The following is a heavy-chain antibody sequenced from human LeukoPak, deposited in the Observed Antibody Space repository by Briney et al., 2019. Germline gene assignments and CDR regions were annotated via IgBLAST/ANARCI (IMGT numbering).Heavy chain of an antibody. CDR1: GFTFSSYG. J-gene: IGHJ6*02. CDR3: AKDLCSSTSCYIHYYYGMDV. V-gene: IGHV3-30*18. CDR2: ISYDGSNK. Sequence: GRSLRLSCAASGFTFSSYGMHWVRQAPGKGLEWVAVISYDGSNKYYADSVKGRFTISRDNSKNTLYLQMNSLRAEDTAVYYCAKDLCSSTSCYIHYYYGMDVWGQGTTVTVSS. D-gene: IGHD2-2*01.